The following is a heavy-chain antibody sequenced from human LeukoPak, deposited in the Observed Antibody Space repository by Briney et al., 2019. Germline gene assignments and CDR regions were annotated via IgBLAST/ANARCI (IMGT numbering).Heavy chain of an antibody. CDR1: GGSISSSSYY. D-gene: IGHD4-17*01. J-gene: IGHJ3*02. CDR2: IYYSGST. Sequence: PSETLSLTCTVSGGSISSSSYYWGWIRQPPGKGLEWIGSIYYSGSTYYNPSLKSRVTISVDTSKNQFSLKLSSVTAADTAVYYCARTEDYGDYSDAFDIWGQGTMVTVSS. V-gene: IGHV4-39*07. CDR3: ARTEDYGDYSDAFDI.